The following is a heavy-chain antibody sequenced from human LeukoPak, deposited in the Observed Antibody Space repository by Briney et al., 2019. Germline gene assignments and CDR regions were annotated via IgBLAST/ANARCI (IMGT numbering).Heavy chain of an antibody. Sequence: ASVKDSCKASGYTFTSYGISWVRQAPGQGLEWMGWISAYNGNTNYAQKLQGRVTMTTDTSTSTAYMELRSLRSDDTVVYYCARDGRVYYDSSGPGGYWGQGTLVTVSS. CDR1: GYTFTSYG. D-gene: IGHD3-22*01. V-gene: IGHV1-18*01. CDR3: ARDGRVYYDSSGPGGY. CDR2: ISAYNGNT. J-gene: IGHJ4*02.